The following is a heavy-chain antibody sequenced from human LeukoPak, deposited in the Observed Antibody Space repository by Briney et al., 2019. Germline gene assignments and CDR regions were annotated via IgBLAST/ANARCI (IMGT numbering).Heavy chain of an antibody. J-gene: IGHJ4*02. CDR2: IWYDGSNK. CDR3: AKGVYYYDSSGHDY. D-gene: IGHD3-22*01. CDR1: GFTFSSYG. Sequence: GGSLRLSXAASGFTFSSYGMHWVRQAPGKGLEWVAVIWYDGSNKYYADSVKGRFTISRDNSKNTLYLQMNSLRAEDTAVYYCAKGVYYYDSSGHDYWGQGTLVTVSS. V-gene: IGHV3-33*06.